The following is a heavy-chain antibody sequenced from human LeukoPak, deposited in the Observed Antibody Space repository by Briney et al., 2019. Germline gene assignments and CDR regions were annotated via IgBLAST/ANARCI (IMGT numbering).Heavy chain of an antibody. D-gene: IGHD5-24*01. CDR2: INPGGDNT. CDR1: GYTFTNYY. J-gene: IGHJ3*02. CDR3: ARIRDGYNDAYDI. V-gene: IGHV1-46*01. Sequence: APVKVSCKASGYTFTNYYIHWVRQAPGQGLEWMGLINPGGDNTNYAQNFQGRVTMTRDTSASTVYMELSSLRSEDTAIYYCARIRDGYNDAYDIWGQETVVTVPS.